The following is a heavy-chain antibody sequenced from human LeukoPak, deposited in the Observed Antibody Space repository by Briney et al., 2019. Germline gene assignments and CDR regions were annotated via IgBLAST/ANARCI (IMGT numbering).Heavy chain of an antibody. J-gene: IGHJ4*02. D-gene: IGHD6-25*01. Sequence: PGRSLRLSCAASGFTFSSYAMHWVRQAPGKGLEWVAVISYDGSNKYYADSAKGRFTISRDNSKNTLYLQMNTLRAEDTAVYYCASPGAAAAAPGFDYWGQGTLVTVSP. V-gene: IGHV3-30-3*01. CDR1: GFTFSSYA. CDR2: ISYDGSNK. CDR3: ASPGAAAAAPGFDY.